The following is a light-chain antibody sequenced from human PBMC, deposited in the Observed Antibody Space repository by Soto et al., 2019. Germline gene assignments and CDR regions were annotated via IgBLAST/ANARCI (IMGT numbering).Light chain of an antibody. J-gene: IGLJ2*01. CDR3: AAWDDSLKGVV. CDR1: SSNIASNT. Sequence: QAVVTQPPSASGTPGQRVTISCSGSSSNIASNTVSWYQQVPGTAPKLLIYSNNQRPSGVPDRLSGSKSGTSASLAISGLQSEDEADYYCAAWDDSLKGVVFGGGTKLTVL. V-gene: IGLV1-44*01. CDR2: SNN.